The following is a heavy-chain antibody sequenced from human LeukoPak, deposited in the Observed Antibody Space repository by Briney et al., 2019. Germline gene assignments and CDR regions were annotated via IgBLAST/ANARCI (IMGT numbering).Heavy chain of an antibody. CDR1: GFTFSSYA. Sequence: GGSLRLSCAAFGFTFSSYAMHWVRQAPGKGLEWVAVISYDGSNKYYADSVKGRFTISRDNSKNTLYLQMNSLRAEDTAVYYCARDLNGMDVWGQGTTVTVSS. CDR2: ISYDGSNK. J-gene: IGHJ6*02. CDR3: ARDLNGMDV. V-gene: IGHV3-30-3*01.